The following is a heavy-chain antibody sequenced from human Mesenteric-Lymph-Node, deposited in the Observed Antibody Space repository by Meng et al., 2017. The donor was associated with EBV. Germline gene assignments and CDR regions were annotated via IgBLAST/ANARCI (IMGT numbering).Heavy chain of an antibody. CDR1: GYIFNKYE. CDR2: INTNTGNP. J-gene: IGHJ4*02. D-gene: IGHD3-9*01. Sequence: QVQLVQSGSELRKPGASVKISCKASGYIFNKYEMNWIRQAPGQGLEWMGWINTNTGNPTYAQDFTGRFVFSVDTSVSTADLQISSLESDDTAVYYCARFDWLAHFWGQGTLVTVSS. V-gene: IGHV7-4-1*02. CDR3: ARFDWLAHF.